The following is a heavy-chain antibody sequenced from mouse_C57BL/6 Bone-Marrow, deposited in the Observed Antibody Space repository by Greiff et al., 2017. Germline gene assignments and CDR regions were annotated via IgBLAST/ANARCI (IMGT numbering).Heavy chain of an antibody. J-gene: IGHJ2*01. D-gene: IGHD2-1*01. Sequence: VQRVEPGAELVKPGASVKMSCKASGYTFTTYPIEWMKQNHGNSLEWIGNFHPSNDDTKYNEKFKGKATLTVEKSSSTGYLELSRLTSDDSAVYYCARGGNYGGYYFDYWGQGTTLTVSS. CDR2: FHPSNDDT. V-gene: IGHV1-47*01. CDR1: GYTFTTYP. CDR3: ARGGNYGGYYFDY.